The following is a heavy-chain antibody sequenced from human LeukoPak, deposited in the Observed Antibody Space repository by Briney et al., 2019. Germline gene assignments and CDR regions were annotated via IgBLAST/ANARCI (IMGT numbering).Heavy chain of an antibody. V-gene: IGHV3-7*01. CDR3: ARDLGGWTFYGMDV. CDR2: IKQDGSEK. CDR1: GFTFSSYW. D-gene: IGHD6-19*01. J-gene: IGHJ6*02. Sequence: GGSLRLSCAASGFTFSSYWMSWVRQAPGKGLEWVANIKQDGSEKYYVDSVKGRFTISRDSAKNSLYQQMNSLRAEDTAVYYCARDLGGWTFYGMDVWGQGTTVTVSS.